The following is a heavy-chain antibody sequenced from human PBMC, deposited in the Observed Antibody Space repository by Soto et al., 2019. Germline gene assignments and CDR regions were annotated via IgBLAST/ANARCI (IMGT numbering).Heavy chain of an antibody. CDR1: GGSINSNNYY. D-gene: IGHD2-15*01. Sequence: LSLTCTVSGGSINSNNYYWAWIRQPPGKGLAWIASIYYDGSTYYNPSLKSRVSISVDTSKNHFSLKLSSATAADTAVYYCAKVVVAATRHTDFDSWGQGTLVTVSS. CDR2: IYYDGST. CDR3: AKVVVAATRHTDFDS. J-gene: IGHJ4*02. V-gene: IGHV4-39*02.